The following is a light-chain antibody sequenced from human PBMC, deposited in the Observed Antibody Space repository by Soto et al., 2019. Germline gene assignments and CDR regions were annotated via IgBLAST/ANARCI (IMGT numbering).Light chain of an antibody. CDR1: QSVGYK. J-gene: IGKJ1*01. CDR3: QQYSDWPTWT. Sequence: EIVMTQSPATLSVSPGERAILSCRASQSVGYKLAWHQQKPGQAPRLLIYGTSTRATGVPARFSGSGSGTGFTLTISNLQSEDFAFYYCQQYSDWPTWTFGQGTKVDIK. CDR2: GTS. V-gene: IGKV3-15*01.